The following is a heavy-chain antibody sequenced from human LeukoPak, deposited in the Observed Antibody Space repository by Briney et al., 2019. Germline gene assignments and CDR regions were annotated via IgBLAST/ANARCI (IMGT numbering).Heavy chain of an antibody. Sequence: GSLRLSCGASGFTFNIYAMTWVRQAPGKGLEWVSAISHSGSDTYYADSVKGRFTISRDNSKNSVYLQLNSLRAEDTAVYYCARYDVDTVYWGQGTLVTVSS. J-gene: IGHJ4*02. V-gene: IGHV3-23*01. D-gene: IGHD5-18*01. CDR2: ISHSGSDT. CDR3: ARYDVDTVY. CDR1: GFTFNIYA.